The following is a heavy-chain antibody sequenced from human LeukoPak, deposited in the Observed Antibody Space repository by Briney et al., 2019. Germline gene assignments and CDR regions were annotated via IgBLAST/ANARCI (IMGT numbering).Heavy chain of an antibody. Sequence: SETLSLTCTVSGGSISSYYWSWLRQPPGKGLEWIGYIYYSGSTNYNPSLKSRVTISVDTSKNQFSLKLSSVTAADTAVYYCARDSPRYGYRYFDYWGQGTLVTVSS. J-gene: IGHJ4*02. CDR1: GGSISSYY. D-gene: IGHD5-18*01. CDR2: IYYSGST. V-gene: IGHV4-59*01. CDR3: ARDSPRYGYRYFDY.